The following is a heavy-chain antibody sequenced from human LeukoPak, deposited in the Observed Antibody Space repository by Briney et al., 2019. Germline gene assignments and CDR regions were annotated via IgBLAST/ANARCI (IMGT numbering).Heavy chain of an antibody. CDR1: GGSISSYY. D-gene: IGHD2-15*01. J-gene: IGHJ5*02. CDR3: ARVVVAATGLDP. Sequence: SETLSLTCTVSGGSISSYYWSWIRQPPGKGLEWIGYIYYSGSTNYNPSLESRVTISVDTSKNQFSLKLSSVTAADTAVYYCARVVVAATGLDPWGQGTLVTVSS. CDR2: IYYSGST. V-gene: IGHV4-59*01.